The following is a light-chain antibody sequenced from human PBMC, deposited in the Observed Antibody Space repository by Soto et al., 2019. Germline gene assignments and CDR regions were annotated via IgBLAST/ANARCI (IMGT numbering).Light chain of an antibody. CDR2: GAS. J-gene: IGKJ2*02. Sequence: ETVMTQSPATLSVSPGERATLPCRASQSVGSNLAWYQQKPGQAPRLLIYGASTRATGIPARFSGSGSGTEFTLTISSLQSEDFAVYYCQQYNNWPCTFGQGTKLEIK. CDR1: QSVGSN. V-gene: IGKV3-15*01. CDR3: QQYNNWPCT.